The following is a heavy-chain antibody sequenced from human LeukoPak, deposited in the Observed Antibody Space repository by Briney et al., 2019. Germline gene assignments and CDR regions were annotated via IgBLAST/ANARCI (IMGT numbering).Heavy chain of an antibody. Sequence: SGTLSLTCAVYGGSFSGYYWSWIRQPPGKGLEWIGEINHSGSTNYNPSLKSRVTISVDTSKNQFSLKLSSVTAADTAVYYCARGRENESSGYPDAFDIWGQGTMVTVSS. CDR2: INHSGST. D-gene: IGHD3-22*01. J-gene: IGHJ3*02. V-gene: IGHV4-34*01. CDR1: GGSFSGYY. CDR3: ARGRENESSGYPDAFDI.